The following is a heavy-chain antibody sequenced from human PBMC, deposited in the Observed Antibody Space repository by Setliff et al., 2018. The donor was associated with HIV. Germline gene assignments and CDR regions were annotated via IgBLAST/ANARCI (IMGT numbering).Heavy chain of an antibody. CDR1: GFTFSSYT. CDR3: AKETFYYDNSGYWPEPGYYFDY. V-gene: IGHV3-21*04. D-gene: IGHD3-22*01. Sequence: GGSLRLSCAASGFTFSSYTMHWVRQAPGKGLEWVASISGGGKSIYYADSVKGRFTISRDNADRSLYLQMNSLRAEDTAVYYCAKETFYYDNSGYWPEPGYYFDYWGQGTLVTVSS. CDR2: ISGGGKSI. J-gene: IGHJ4*02.